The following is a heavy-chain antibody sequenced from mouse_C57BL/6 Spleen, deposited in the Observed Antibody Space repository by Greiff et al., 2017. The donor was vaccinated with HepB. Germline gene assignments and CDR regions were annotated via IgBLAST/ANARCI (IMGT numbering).Heavy chain of an antibody. Sequence: VQLQQSGAELVRPGASVTLSCKASGYTFTDYDMHWVKQTPVHGLEWIGAIDPETGGTAYNQKFKGKAILTADKSSSTAYMELRSLTSEDSAVYYCTRSFYSSDPYYYAMDYWGQGTSVTVSS. CDR3: TRSFYSSDPYYYAMDY. D-gene: IGHD2-5*01. CDR1: GYTFTDYD. V-gene: IGHV1-15*01. CDR2: IDPETGGT. J-gene: IGHJ4*01.